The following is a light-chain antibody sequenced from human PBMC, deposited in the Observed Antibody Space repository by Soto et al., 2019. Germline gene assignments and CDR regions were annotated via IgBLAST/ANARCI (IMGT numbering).Light chain of an antibody. V-gene: IGLV1-44*01. CDR3: AAWDDSLTGWL. Sequence: QSVLTRPPSVSAAPGQKVTISCSGSSSNIGNNFVSWYQQFPGTAPKLLIYSNNERPSGVPDRFSGSKSGTSASLAISGLQSEDEAEYYCAAWDDSLTGWLFGGGTKVTVL. CDR2: SNN. CDR1: SSNIGNNF. J-gene: IGLJ3*02.